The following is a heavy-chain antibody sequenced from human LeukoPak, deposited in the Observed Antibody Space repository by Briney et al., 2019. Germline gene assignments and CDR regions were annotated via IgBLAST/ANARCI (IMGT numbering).Heavy chain of an antibody. Sequence: PSETLSLTCTVSGGSISSSSYYWGWIRQPPGKGLEWIGSIYYSGSTYYNPSLKSRVTISVDTSKNQFSLKLSSVTAADTAVYYCALFGELWDDAFDIWGQGTMVTVSS. D-gene: IGHD3-10*01. J-gene: IGHJ3*02. CDR3: ALFGELWDDAFDI. V-gene: IGHV4-39*07. CDR1: GGSISSSSYY. CDR2: IYYSGST.